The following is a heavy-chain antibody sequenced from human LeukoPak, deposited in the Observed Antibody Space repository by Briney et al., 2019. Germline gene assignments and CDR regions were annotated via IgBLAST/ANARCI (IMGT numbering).Heavy chain of an antibody. J-gene: IGHJ4*02. CDR2: VDPEDGET. CDR3: ATEPKGYCSSTSCYTGDY. CDR1: GYTFTDYY. D-gene: IGHD2-2*02. Sequence: ASVKVSCKVSGYTFTDYYMHWVQQAPGKGLEWMGLVDPEDGETIYAEKFQGRVTITADTSTDTAYTELSSLRSEDTAVYYCATEPKGYCSSTSCYTGDYWGQGTLVTVSS. V-gene: IGHV1-69-2*01.